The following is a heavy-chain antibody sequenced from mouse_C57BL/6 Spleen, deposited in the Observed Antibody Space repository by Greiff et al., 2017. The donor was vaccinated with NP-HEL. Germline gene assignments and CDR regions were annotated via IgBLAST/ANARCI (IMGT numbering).Heavy chain of an antibody. J-gene: IGHJ2*01. CDR2: IYPRSGNT. D-gene: IGHD2-1*01. CDR3: ARGYYGNYGYFDY. Sequence: QVQLKESGAELARPGASVKLSCKASGYTFTSYGISWVKQRTGQGLEWIGEIYPRSGNTYYNEKFKGKATLTADKSSSTAYMELRSLTSEDSAVYFCARGYYGNYGYFDYWGQGTTLTVSS. V-gene: IGHV1-81*01. CDR1: GYTFTSYG.